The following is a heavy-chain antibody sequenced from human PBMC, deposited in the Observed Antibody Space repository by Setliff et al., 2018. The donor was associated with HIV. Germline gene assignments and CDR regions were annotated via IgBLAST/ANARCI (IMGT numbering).Heavy chain of an antibody. Sequence: TSETLSLTCAVYGGSFSNYYWSWIRQPPGKGLEWIGEINYSGSTKYNPSLKSRVTMSVDTSKNQFSLKLNSVTAADTAVYYCATHDGYSHFDYWGQGALVTVSS. CDR2: INYSGST. J-gene: IGHJ4*02. V-gene: IGHV4-34*01. CDR1: GGSFSNYY. CDR3: ATHDGYSHFDY. D-gene: IGHD2-15*01.